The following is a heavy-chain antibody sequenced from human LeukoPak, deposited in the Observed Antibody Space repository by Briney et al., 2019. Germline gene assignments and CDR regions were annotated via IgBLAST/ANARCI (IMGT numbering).Heavy chain of an antibody. D-gene: IGHD6-13*01. CDR1: GFTFSSYA. CDR2: VWFDGSNK. Sequence: PGGSLRLSCAASGFTFSSYAMHWVRQAPGRGLEWVAVVWFDGSNKYYADSVKGRFTISRDNSKNTLYLQMNSLRTEDTAVYYCAKYSSSWYVGYFDSWGQGTLVTVSS. J-gene: IGHJ4*02. V-gene: IGHV3-30*04. CDR3: AKYSSSWYVGYFDS.